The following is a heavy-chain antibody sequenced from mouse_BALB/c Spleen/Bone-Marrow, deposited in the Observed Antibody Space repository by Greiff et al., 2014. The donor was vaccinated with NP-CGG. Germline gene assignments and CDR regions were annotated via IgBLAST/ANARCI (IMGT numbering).Heavy chain of an antibody. J-gene: IGHJ3*01. CDR1: GFNIKDTY. CDR3: ATYCYGSSWGFAY. D-gene: IGHD1-1*01. Sequence: VQLQQSGAELVKPGASVKLSCTASGFNIKDTYMHWVKQRPEQGLEWIGRIDPANGNTKYDPKFQGKATITADTSSNTAYLQLSSLTSEVTAVYSGATYCYGSSWGFAYWGQGTLVTVSA. V-gene: IGHV14-3*02. CDR2: IDPANGNT.